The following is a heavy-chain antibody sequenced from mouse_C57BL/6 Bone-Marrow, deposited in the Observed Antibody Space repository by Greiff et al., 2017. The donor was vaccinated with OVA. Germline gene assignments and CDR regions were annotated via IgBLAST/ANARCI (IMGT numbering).Heavy chain of an antibody. D-gene: IGHD2-4*01. CDR2: IWRGGST. J-gene: IGHJ4*01. V-gene: IGHV2-5*01. CDR1: GFSLTSYG. Sequence: VQLVESGPGLVQPSQSLSITCTVSGFSLTSYGVHWVRQSPGKGLEWLGVIWRGGSTDYNAAFMSRLSITKDNSKSQVFFKMNSLQADDTAIYYCAIKYYDYDEGYAMDYWGQGTSVTVSS. CDR3: AIKYYDYDEGYAMDY.